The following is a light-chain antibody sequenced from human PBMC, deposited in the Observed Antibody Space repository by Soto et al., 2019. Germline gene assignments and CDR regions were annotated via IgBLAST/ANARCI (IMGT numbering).Light chain of an antibody. J-gene: IGKJ2*01. CDR3: QQYNNWPQT. CDR2: GAS. Sequence: EIVMTQSPATLSVSPGERATLSCRASQSVSSNLAWYQQKPGQAPRLLIYGASTRATGIPARFSGSVSGTEFTLTNSSLQSEDFAVYYCQQYNNWPQTFGQGTKLEIK. CDR1: QSVSSN. V-gene: IGKV3-15*01.